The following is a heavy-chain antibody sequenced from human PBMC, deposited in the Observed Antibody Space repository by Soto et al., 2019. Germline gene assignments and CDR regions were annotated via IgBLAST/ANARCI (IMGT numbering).Heavy chain of an antibody. Sequence: GGSLRLSCAASGFTFSSYAMSWVRQAPGKGLEWVSAISGSGGSTYYADSVKGRFTISRDNSKNTLYLQMNSLRAEDTAVYYCAKDSHTLTYDFWSANLDYWGQGTLVTVSS. CDR3: AKDSHTLTYDFWSANLDY. V-gene: IGHV3-23*01. CDR2: ISGSGGST. CDR1: GFTFSSYA. J-gene: IGHJ4*02. D-gene: IGHD3-3*01.